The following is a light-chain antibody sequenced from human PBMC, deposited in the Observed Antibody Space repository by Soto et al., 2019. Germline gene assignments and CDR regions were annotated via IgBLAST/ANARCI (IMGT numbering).Light chain of an antibody. CDR1: QSVSNN. CDR3: QQYNNWPPWT. Sequence: ILMTQSPATLSLSPGERATPSCRARQSVSNNFAWYQQKPAQAPRLLIYDASTRATGIPARFSGSGSGTELTLTIRGLQFDDFAVYYCQQYNNWPPWTCGRGTKVEL. CDR2: DAS. V-gene: IGKV3-15*01. J-gene: IGKJ1*01.